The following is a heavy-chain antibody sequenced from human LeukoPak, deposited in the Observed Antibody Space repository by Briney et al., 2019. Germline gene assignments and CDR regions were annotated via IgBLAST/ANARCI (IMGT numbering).Heavy chain of an antibody. CDR2: IKRKTDGGST. Sequence: PGGSLRLSCAASGFTFSNAWMSWVRQAPGKGLEWVGRIKRKTDGGSTDYAAPVKGRFSISRDDSKNTLYLQMNSLKTEDTAVYYCTTLGAFDHWGQGTLVTVSS. CDR3: TTLGAFDH. V-gene: IGHV3-15*01. CDR1: GFTFSNAW. J-gene: IGHJ4*02. D-gene: IGHD3-16*01.